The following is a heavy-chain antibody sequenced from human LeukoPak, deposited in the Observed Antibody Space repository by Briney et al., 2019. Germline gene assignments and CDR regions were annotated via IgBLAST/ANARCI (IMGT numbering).Heavy chain of an antibody. D-gene: IGHD5-24*01. CDR1: GYTFTSYY. CDR2: INPSGGST. J-gene: IGHJ4*02. Sequence: ASVKVSCKASGYTFTSYYMHWVRQAPGQGLERRGIINPSGGSTSYAQKFQGRVTMTRDMSTSTVYMELSSLRSEDTAVYYCARINDGYNLLGYWGQGTLVTVSS. V-gene: IGHV1-46*01. CDR3: ARINDGYNLLGY.